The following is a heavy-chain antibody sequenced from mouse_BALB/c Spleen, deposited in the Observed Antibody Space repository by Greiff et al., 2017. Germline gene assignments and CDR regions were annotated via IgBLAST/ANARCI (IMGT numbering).Heavy chain of an antibody. J-gene: IGHJ4*01. D-gene: IGHD1-1*01. Sequence: VQLQQSGAELVRPGTSVKVSCKASGYAFTNYLIEWVKQRPGQGLEWIGVINPGSGGTNYNEKFKGKATLTADKSSSTAYMQLSSLTSDDSAVYFCARDYGSSYEDAMDYWGQGTSVTVSS. CDR1: GYAFTNYL. V-gene: IGHV1-54*01. CDR3: ARDYGSSYEDAMDY. CDR2: INPGSGGT.